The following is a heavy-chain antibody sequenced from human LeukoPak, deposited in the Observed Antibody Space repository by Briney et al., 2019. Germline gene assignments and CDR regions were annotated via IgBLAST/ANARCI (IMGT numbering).Heavy chain of an antibody. CDR1: GFTSSSYA. CDR3: AKVLNYYGAFDI. J-gene: IGHJ3*02. D-gene: IGHD3-10*01. CDR2: ISGSGITT. Sequence: GGSLRLSCAASGFTSSSYALNWVRQAPGKGLEWVSGISGSGITTYYANSVKGRLTISKDNSKNTLFLQMNNLRVEDTALYYCAKVLNYYGAFDIWGQGTMVTVSS. V-gene: IGHV3-23*01.